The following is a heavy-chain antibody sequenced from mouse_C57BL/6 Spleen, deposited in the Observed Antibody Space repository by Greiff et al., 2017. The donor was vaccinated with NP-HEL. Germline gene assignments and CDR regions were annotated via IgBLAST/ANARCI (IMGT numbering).Heavy chain of an antibody. Sequence: QVQLQQSGAELVKPGASVKISCKASGYAFSSYWMNWVKQRPGKGLEWIGQIYPGDGDTNYNGKFKGKATLTADKSSSTAYMQLSSLTSEDSAVYFCARGGHYDYDVGFDYWGQGTTLTVSS. V-gene: IGHV1-80*01. J-gene: IGHJ2*01. D-gene: IGHD2-4*01. CDR3: ARGGHYDYDVGFDY. CDR2: IYPGDGDT. CDR1: GYAFSSYW.